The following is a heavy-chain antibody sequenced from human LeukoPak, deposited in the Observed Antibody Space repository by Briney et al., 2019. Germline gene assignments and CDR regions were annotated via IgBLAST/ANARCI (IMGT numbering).Heavy chain of an antibody. CDR3: ARVRCSGGSCYSDAFDI. CDR2: INPNSGGT. CDR1: GYTFTGYY. V-gene: IGHV1-2*02. D-gene: IGHD2-15*01. J-gene: IGHJ3*02. Sequence: ASVKVSCKASGYTFTGYYMHWVRQAPGQGLEWMGWINPNSGGTNYAQKFQGRVTMTRDTSISTAYMELRSLRSDDTAVYYCARVRCSGGSCYSDAFDIWGQGTMVTVSS.